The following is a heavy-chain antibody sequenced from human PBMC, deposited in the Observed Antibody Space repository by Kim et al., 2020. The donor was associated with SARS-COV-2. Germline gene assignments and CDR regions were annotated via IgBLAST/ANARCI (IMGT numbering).Heavy chain of an antibody. CDR2: T. D-gene: IGHD2-8*02. V-gene: IGHV4-34*01. Sequence: TNYNPSLKSRVTISVDTSKNQFSLKLSSVTAADTAVYYCARRLVEGPGDYWGQGTLVTVSS. CDR3: ARRLVEGPGDY. J-gene: IGHJ4*02.